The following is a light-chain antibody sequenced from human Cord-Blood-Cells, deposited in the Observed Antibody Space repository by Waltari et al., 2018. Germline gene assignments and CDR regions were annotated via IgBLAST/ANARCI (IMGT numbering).Light chain of an antibody. CDR3: SSYTSSSTVV. CDR1: SSDVGSYNR. CDR2: EVS. J-gene: IGLJ2*01. V-gene: IGLV2-18*02. Sequence: QSALTQSPSVSGSPGQSVTISCTATSSDVGSYNRVSWYQQPPGTAPKLMIYEVSNRPSGVPDRFSGSKSGNTASLTISGLQAEDEADYYCSSYTSSSTVVFGGGTKLTVL.